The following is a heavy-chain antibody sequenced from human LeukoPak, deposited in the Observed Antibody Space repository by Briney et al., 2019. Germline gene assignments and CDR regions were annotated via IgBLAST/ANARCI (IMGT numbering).Heavy chain of an antibody. CDR3: ARDMLLGDAFDI. CDR1: GFTFEDYG. V-gene: IGHV3-20*04. CDR2: INWNGGST. D-gene: IGHD3-10*02. Sequence: GGSLRLSCVVSGFTFEDYGINWVRQAPGKGLEWVSNINWNGGSTGYGDSVKGRFTISRDNAKNSVFLQMHSLRDDDTALYSCARDMLLGDAFDIWGQGTMVIVSS. J-gene: IGHJ3*02.